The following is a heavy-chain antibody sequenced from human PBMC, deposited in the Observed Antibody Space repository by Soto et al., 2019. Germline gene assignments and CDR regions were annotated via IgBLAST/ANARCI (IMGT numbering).Heavy chain of an antibody. CDR1: GYTFTSYD. D-gene: IGHD3-9*01. V-gene: IGHV1-8*01. J-gene: IGHJ6*03. CDR2: MNPNSGNT. CDR3: ARLGFGILTGYSVYYYYYYMDV. Sequence: ASVKVSCKASGYTFTSYDINWVRQATGQGLEWMGWMNPNSGNTGYAQKFQGRVTMTRNTSISTAYMELSSLRSEDTAVYYCARLGFGILTGYSVYYYYYYMDVWGKGTTVTVSS.